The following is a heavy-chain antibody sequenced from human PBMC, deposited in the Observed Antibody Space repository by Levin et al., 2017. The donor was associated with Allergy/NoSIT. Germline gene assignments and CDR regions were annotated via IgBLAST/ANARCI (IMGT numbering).Heavy chain of an antibody. CDR3: ATQYSASWSGGFDY. V-gene: IGHV5-51*01. J-gene: IGHJ4*02. CDR1: GYSFNSYW. D-gene: IGHD6-13*01. Sequence: PGESLKISCKASGYSFNSYWIGWVRQMPGKGLEWMGIIYPGDSDRRYSPSFQGQVTISVDKSISTAFLQWGSLKASDTAMYYCATQYSASWSGGFDYWGQGTLVTVSS. CDR2: IYPGDSDR.